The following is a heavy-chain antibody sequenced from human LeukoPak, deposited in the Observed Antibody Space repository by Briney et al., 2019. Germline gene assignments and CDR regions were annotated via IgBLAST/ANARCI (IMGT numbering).Heavy chain of an antibody. CDR2: IYYSGST. CDR1: GGSISSGGYY. CDR3: ARSTSAAGIFDY. Sequence: PSQTLSLTCTVSGGSISSGGYYWSWIRQHPGKGLEWIGYIYYSGSTYYNPSLKSRVTISADTSKNQFSLKLSSVTAADTAVYYCARSTSAAGIFDYWGQGTLVTVSS. D-gene: IGHD6-13*01. J-gene: IGHJ4*02. V-gene: IGHV4-31*03.